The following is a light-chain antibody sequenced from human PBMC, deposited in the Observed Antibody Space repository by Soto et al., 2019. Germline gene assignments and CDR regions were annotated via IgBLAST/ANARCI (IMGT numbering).Light chain of an antibody. CDR2: AAS. V-gene: IGKV1-39*01. CDR1: QSISSY. Sequence: DIQMTQSPSSLSASVGDRVTITCRASQSISSYLNWYQQKPGKAPTLLIYAASSLQSGVPSRFSGSGSGTDFTLIISSLQPQDFATYYCQQSYSTSWTFGQGTKVEIK. J-gene: IGKJ1*01. CDR3: QQSYSTSWT.